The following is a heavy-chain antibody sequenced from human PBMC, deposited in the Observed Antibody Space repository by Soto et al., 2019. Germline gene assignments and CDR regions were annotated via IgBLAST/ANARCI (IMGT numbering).Heavy chain of an antibody. CDR1: GFTFSSYG. V-gene: IGHV3-33*01. CDR2: IWYDGSNK. D-gene: IGHD6-13*01. CDR3: VRPYSNSWCFDY. J-gene: IGHJ4*02. Sequence: QVQLVESGGGVVQPGRSLRLSCAASGFTFSSYGMHWVRQAPGKGLEWVAVIWYDGSNKYYADSVKGRFTISRDNSKNVLYLEMNSLRAEDTAVYYCVRPYSNSWCFDYWGQGTLVTVSS.